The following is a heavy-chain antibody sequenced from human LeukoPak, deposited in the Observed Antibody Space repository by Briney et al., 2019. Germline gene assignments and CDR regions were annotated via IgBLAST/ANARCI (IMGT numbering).Heavy chain of an antibody. J-gene: IGHJ6*02. CDR1: GGSISSYY. CDR2: IYYSGST. CDR3: ARHKLRWSSPYYYYGMDV. Sequence: SETLSLTCTVSGGSISSYYWSWIRQPPGKGLEWIGYIYYSGSTNYNPSLKSRVTISVDTSKNQFSLKLSSVTAADTAVYYCARHKLRWSSPYYYYGMDVWGQGTTVTVSS. D-gene: IGHD4-23*01. V-gene: IGHV4-59*08.